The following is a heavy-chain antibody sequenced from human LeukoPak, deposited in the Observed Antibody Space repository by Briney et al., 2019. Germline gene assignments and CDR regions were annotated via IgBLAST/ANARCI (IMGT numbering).Heavy chain of an antibody. Sequence: GGSLRLSCAASGFTFSSYSMNWVRQAPGKGLEWVSSISSSSSYIYYADSVKGRFTISRDNAKNSLYLQMNSLRAEDTAVSYCARGRSTRGGDYWGQGTLVTVSS. D-gene: IGHD2-15*01. J-gene: IGHJ4*02. CDR3: ARGRSTRGGDY. V-gene: IGHV3-21*01. CDR2: ISSSSSYI. CDR1: GFTFSSYS.